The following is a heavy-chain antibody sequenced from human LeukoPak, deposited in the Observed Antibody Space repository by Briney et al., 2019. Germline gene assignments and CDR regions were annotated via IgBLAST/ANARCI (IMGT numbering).Heavy chain of an antibody. CDR1: GYTFTTNG. CDR3: ARLRGGIYSSRDAFDS. Sequence: ASVRVSCKASGYTFTTNGVSWVRQAPGQGLEWLAWISPYVGDTNYTPDLQGRVTLSTDTSTSTAYMELTSLRSDDTAVYYCARLRGGIYSSRDAFDSWGQGTMVTVSS. D-gene: IGHD2-2*01. V-gene: IGHV1-18*04. J-gene: IGHJ3*02. CDR2: ISPYVGDT.